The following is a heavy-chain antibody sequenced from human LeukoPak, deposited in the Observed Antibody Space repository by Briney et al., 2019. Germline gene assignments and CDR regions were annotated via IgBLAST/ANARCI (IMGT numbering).Heavy chain of an antibody. CDR3: ARGSGQYSSGWYREDYCMDV. CDR2: MNPNSGNT. D-gene: IGHD6-19*01. J-gene: IGHJ6*02. Sequence: ASVKVSCKASGYTFTSYDINWVRQATGQGLEWMGWMNPNSGNTGYAQKFQGRVTMTRNTSISTAYMELSSLRSEDTAVYYCARGSGQYSSGWYREDYCMDVWGQGTTVTVSS. V-gene: IGHV1-8*01. CDR1: GYTFTSYD.